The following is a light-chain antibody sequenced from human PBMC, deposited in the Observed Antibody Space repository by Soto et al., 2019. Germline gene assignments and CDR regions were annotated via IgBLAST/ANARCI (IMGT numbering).Light chain of an antibody. CDR2: GAS. Sequence: EIVLTQSPGTLSLSPGESATLSCRASQSVSSSLAWYQQKPGQAPRLLIYGASSRATGIPDRFSGSGSGTDFTLSISRLEPEDFAVYYCQQYVTTPITFGQGTRLEI. CDR1: QSVSSS. CDR3: QQYVTTPIT. J-gene: IGKJ5*01. V-gene: IGKV3-20*01.